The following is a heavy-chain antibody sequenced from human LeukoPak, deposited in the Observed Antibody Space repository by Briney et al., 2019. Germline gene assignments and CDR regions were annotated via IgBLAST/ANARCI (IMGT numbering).Heavy chain of an antibody. V-gene: IGHV1-69*13. J-gene: IGHJ6*02. Sequence: SVKVSCKASGDTFSSYAISWVRQAPGQGLEWMGGIIPIFGTANYAQKFQGRVTITADESTSTAYMELSNLRSEDTAVYYCARGYYGMDVWGQGTTVTVSS. CDR1: GDTFSSYA. CDR3: ARGYYGMDV. CDR2: IIPIFGTA.